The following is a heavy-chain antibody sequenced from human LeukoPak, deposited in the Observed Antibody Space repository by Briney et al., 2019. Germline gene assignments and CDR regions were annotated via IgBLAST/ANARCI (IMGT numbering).Heavy chain of an antibody. J-gene: IGHJ5*02. Sequence: ASVKVSCKAPGYTFTSYGISWVRQPPGQGLEWMGWISAYNGNTNYAQKLQSRVTMTTDTSTSTAYVELRSLRSDDTAVYYCARDRSPYYDFWSGRSNWFDPWGQGTLVTVSS. CDR3: ARDRSPYYDFWSGRSNWFDP. CDR1: GYTFTSYG. D-gene: IGHD3-3*01. V-gene: IGHV1-18*01. CDR2: ISAYNGNT.